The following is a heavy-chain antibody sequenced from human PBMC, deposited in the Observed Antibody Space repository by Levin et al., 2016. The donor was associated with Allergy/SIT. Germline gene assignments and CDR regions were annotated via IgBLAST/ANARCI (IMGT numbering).Heavy chain of an antibody. CDR1: GFTFSDYY. CDR2: ISSGSSYT. Sequence: GESLKISCAASGFTFSDYYMRWIRQAPGKGLYWVSYISSGSSYTNYADSVKGRFTISRDNAKNSLYLQMNSLRAEDTAVYYCARQYYYDSSGYSDDAFDIWGQGTMVTVSS. J-gene: IGHJ3*02. D-gene: IGHD3-22*01. V-gene: IGHV3-11*03. CDR3: ARQYYYDSSGYSDDAFDI.